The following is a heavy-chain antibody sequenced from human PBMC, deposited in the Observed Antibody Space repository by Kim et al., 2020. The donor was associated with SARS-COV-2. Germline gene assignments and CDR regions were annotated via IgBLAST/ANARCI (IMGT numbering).Heavy chain of an antibody. CDR2: INHSGST. CDR3: ASHGAFGGSGSYYDYYYYGMDV. CDR1: GGSFSGYY. Sequence: SETLSLTCAVYGGSFSGYYWSWIRQPPGKGLEWIGEINHSGSTNYNPSLKSRVTISVDTSKNQFSLKLSSVTAADTAVYYCASHGAFGGSGSYYDYYYYGMDVWGQGTTVTVSS. D-gene: IGHD3-10*01. V-gene: IGHV4-34*01. J-gene: IGHJ6*02.